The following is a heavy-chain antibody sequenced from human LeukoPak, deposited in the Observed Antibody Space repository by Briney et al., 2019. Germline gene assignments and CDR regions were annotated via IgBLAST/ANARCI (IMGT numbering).Heavy chain of an antibody. V-gene: IGHV4-4*07. Sequence: PSETLPLTCTVSGGSISSYYWSWIRQPAGKGLEWIGRIYTSGSTNYNPSLKSRVTMSVDTSKNQFSLKLSSVTAADTAVYYCARDVSRYCSSTSCYTGDYWGQGTLVTVSS. CDR1: GGSISSYY. J-gene: IGHJ4*02. CDR3: ARDVSRYCSSTSCYTGDY. CDR2: IYTSGST. D-gene: IGHD2-2*02.